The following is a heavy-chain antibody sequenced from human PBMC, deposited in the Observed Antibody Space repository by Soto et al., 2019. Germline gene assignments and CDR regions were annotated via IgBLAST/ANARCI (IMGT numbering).Heavy chain of an antibody. J-gene: IGHJ4*02. V-gene: IGHV3-74*01. CDR3: VRDSHGDY. CDR1: GFTFSHYW. Sequence: EVQLVESGGGLVQPGGSLRLSCAGSGFTFSHYWMHWVRQAPGKGLEWVSRIDHDGPTDYADSVRGRFTISRDNAENTLYPQMNRLRPEDTAVYYCVRDSHGDYWGPGTLVPVSS. CDR2: IDHDGPT.